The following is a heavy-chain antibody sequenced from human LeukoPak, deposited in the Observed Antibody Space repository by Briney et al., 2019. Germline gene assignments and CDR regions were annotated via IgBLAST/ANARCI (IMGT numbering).Heavy chain of an antibody. CDR3: ARLRFYDSSGYSPGYYMDV. Sequence: PSETLSLTCTVAGGSMFSYHWSWVRQSAGGGLEWIGHIYVGGRTNYSPSLKSRVTMSVETTKNQFSLKLKSVTAADTAVYYCARLRFYDSSGYSPGYYMDVWGKGTTVTVSS. CDR1: GGSMFSYH. J-gene: IGHJ6*03. CDR2: IYVGGRT. D-gene: IGHD3-22*01. V-gene: IGHV4-4*07.